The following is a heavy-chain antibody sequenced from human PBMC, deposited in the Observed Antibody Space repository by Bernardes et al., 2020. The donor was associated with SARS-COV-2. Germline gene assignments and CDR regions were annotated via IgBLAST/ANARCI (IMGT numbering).Heavy chain of an antibody. CDR1: GGSISSGDYY. V-gene: IGHV4-31*03. CDR2: IFHSGIT. CDR3: ARPRRNVYAFDV. Sequence: SETLSLTCTVFGGSISSGDYYWSWIRQYPGKGLEWIGYIFHSGITSYNPSLKSRVTISVDTSKNQFSLRLSSVTSADTAVYYCARPRRNVYAFDVWGQGTMVTVSS. J-gene: IGHJ3*01. D-gene: IGHD2-8*01.